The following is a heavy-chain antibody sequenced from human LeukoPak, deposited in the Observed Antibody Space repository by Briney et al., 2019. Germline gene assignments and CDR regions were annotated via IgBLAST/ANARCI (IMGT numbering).Heavy chain of an antibody. V-gene: IGHV1-46*01. CDR1: GYTFTSYY. CDR2: INPSGGST. D-gene: IGHD5-24*01. Sequence: ASVKVSCKASGYTFTSYYMHWVRQAPGQGLEWMGIINPSGGSTSYAQKFQGRVTMTRDMSTSTVYMELSSLRSEDTAIYYCARIRDGYNDAYDIWGQGTVVTVPS. J-gene: IGHJ3*02. CDR3: ARIRDGYNDAYDI.